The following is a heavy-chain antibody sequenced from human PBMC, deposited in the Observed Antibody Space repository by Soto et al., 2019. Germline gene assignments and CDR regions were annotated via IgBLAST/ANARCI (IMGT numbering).Heavy chain of an antibody. CDR1: GAALNSGNYY. CDR3: ARLRIATNNYKWFDP. J-gene: IGHJ5*02. V-gene: IGHV4-31*03. D-gene: IGHD2-21*01. CDR2: IYVTGAV. Sequence: SETLSLTCSVSGAALNSGNYYWSWIRQVPGKGLEWIGHIYVTGAVDYNPSLRDRITISQDTSERQFSLSLRLVTAADTAVYYCARLRIATNNYKWFDPWGQGTLVTVSS.